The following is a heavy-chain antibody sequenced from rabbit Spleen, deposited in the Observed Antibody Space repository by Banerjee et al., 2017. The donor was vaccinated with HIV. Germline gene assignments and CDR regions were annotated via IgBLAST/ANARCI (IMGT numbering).Heavy chain of an antibody. CDR3: ARAGYDGYGFHL. Sequence: QSLEESGGDLVKPGASLTLTCIASGVSFSGDSYMCWVRQAPGKGLEWIACIDTGSSGFTYFASWAKGRFTISKTSSTTVTLQMTSLTAADTATYFCARAGYDGYGFHLWGPGTLVTVS. J-gene: IGHJ4*01. CDR1: GVSFSGDSY. D-gene: IGHD6-1*01. CDR2: IDTGSSGFT. V-gene: IGHV1S40*01.